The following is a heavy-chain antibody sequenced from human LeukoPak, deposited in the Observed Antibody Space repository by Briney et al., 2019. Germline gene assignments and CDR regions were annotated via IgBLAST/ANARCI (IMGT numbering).Heavy chain of an antibody. CDR3: ARRLVGATTNIGY. J-gene: IGHJ4*02. D-gene: IGHD1-26*01. V-gene: IGHV1-2*04. Sequence: GASVKVSCKASGYTFTGYYMHWVRQAPGQGLEWMGWINPNSGGTNYAQKFQGWVTMTRDTSISTAYMELSRLRSDDTAVYYCARRLVGATTNIGYWGQGTLVTVSS. CDR1: GYTFTGYY. CDR2: INPNSGGT.